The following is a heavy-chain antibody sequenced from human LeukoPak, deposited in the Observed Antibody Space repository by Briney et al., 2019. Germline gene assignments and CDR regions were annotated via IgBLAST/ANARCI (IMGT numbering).Heavy chain of an antibody. Sequence: GGSLRLSCAASGFTFSHAWMTWVRQAPGKGLEWGGRIKRKTDGGTTDYAAPVKGRFTISRDDSKNTLYLQMNNLQTEDTAEYYCTTRTDSSGILGYWGQGTLVTVSS. J-gene: IGHJ4*02. CDR1: GFTFSHAW. D-gene: IGHD4-23*01. CDR3: TTRTDSSGILGY. V-gene: IGHV3-15*01. CDR2: IKRKTDGGTT.